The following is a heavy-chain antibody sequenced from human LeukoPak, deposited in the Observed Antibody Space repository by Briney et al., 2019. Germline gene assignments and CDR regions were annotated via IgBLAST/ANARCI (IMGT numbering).Heavy chain of an antibody. V-gene: IGHV3-33*01. J-gene: IGHJ5*02. CDR1: GFTFSSYG. Sequence: GGSLRLSCAASGFTFSSYGMHWVRQAPGKGLEWVAVIWYGGSNKYYADSVKGRLTISRDNSKNTLYLQMNSLRAEDTAVYYCAREKIVLRENWFDPWGQGTLVTVSS. CDR2: IWYGGSNK. CDR3: AREKIVLRENWFDP. D-gene: IGHD2/OR15-2a*01.